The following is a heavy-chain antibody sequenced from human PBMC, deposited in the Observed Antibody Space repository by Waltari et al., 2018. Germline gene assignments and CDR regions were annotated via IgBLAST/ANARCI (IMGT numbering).Heavy chain of an antibody. J-gene: IGHJ4*02. V-gene: IGHV3-23*01. CDR2: ISGSGGST. Sequence: EVQLLESGGGLVQPGGSLRLSCAASGFTFSSYAMSWVRQAPGKVLEWVSAISGSGGSTYYADSVKGRFTISRDNSKNTLYLQMNSLRAEDTAVYYCAKDLAVAGSIGYWGQGTLVTVSS. D-gene: IGHD6-19*01. CDR3: AKDLAVAGSIGY. CDR1: GFTFSSYA.